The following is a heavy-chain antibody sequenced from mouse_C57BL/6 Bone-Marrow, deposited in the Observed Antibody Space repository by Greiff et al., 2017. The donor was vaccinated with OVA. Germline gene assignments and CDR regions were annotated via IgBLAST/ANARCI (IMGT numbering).Heavy chain of an antibody. CDR2: IHPNSGST. CDR3: AREGRGYYYGSSGFAY. Sequence: QVQLQQPGAELVKPGASVKLSCKASGYTFTSYWMHWVKQRPGQGLEWIGMIHPNSGSTNYNEKFKSKATLTVDKSSSTAYMQLSSLTSEDSAVYYCAREGRGYYYGSSGFAYWGQETLVTVSA. V-gene: IGHV1-64*01. CDR1: GYTFTSYW. J-gene: IGHJ3*01. D-gene: IGHD1-1*01.